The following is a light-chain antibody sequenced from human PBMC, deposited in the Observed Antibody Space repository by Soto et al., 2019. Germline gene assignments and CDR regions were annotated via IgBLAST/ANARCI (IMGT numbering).Light chain of an antibody. Sequence: IQMTQSPSSMSASVGDRVTITCRASQDIGNDLGWYQQKPGKAPRLLISTASTLESGVPSRFSGSGSGTHFILTISSLQPEDFATYFCLQDYNYARTFGQGTKVDI. CDR3: LQDYNYART. CDR1: QDIGND. CDR2: TAS. J-gene: IGKJ1*01. V-gene: IGKV1-6*01.